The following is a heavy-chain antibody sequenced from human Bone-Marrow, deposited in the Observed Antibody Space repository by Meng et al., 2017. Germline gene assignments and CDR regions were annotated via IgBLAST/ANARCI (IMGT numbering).Heavy chain of an antibody. D-gene: IGHD2-21*01. CDR2: IIPNSGDT. Sequence: ASVKVSCKPSGYPFTAYYIHWVRQAPGQGLEWMGHIIPNSGDTLYAPKFQGRVSMTADTSIGTAYVELSGLRSDDTAIYYCVRDENISLGKLFGDYWGQGNLVTGAS. V-gene: IGHV1-2*06. CDR3: VRDENISLGKLFGDY. CDR1: GYPFTAYY. J-gene: IGHJ4*02.